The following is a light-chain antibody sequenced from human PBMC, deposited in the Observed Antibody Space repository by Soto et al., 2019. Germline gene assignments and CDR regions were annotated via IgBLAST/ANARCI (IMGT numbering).Light chain of an antibody. V-gene: IGKV1-17*01. CDR2: GAS. CDR1: PGIGNA. CDR3: KKYNSYSGT. J-gene: IGKJ1*01. Sequence: IQMTQSHSSLSASVGDRFTISGRASPGIGNALGWYQQKPGKPTKVLIYGASNLQSGVPPRFSGSGSGTDFTLTISSLQPDEFATYYCKKYNSYSGTVGKGTKVDIK.